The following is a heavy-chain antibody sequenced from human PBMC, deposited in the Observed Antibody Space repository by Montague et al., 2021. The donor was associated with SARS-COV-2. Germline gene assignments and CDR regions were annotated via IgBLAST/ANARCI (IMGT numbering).Heavy chain of an antibody. CDR2: ISYNSENT. V-gene: IGHV3-9*01. Sequence: SRSLSLPASGFTFGDYAMHWVRQTPGKGLEWVSGISYNSENTGYADSVKGRFTISRDNAKNSLYLQMNSLRTDDTALYYCAKDVYYGSGNYWQAFDYWGQGTLVTVSS. D-gene: IGHD3-10*01. J-gene: IGHJ4*02. CDR1: GFTFGDYA. CDR3: AKDVYYGSGNYWQAFDY.